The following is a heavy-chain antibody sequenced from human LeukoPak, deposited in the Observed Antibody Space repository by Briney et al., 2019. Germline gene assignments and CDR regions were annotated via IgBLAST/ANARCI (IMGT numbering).Heavy chain of an antibody. Sequence: SETVSLTCTVSGGSISSSSYYWGWIRQPPGKGLEWIGSIYYSGSTYYNPSLKSRVTISVDTSKNQFSLKLSSVTAADTAVYYCARGRSWGYDSSGYYYAYWGQGTLVTVSS. D-gene: IGHD3-22*01. J-gene: IGHJ4*02. V-gene: IGHV4-39*07. CDR3: ARGRSWGYDSSGYYYAY. CDR2: IYYSGST. CDR1: GGSISSSSYY.